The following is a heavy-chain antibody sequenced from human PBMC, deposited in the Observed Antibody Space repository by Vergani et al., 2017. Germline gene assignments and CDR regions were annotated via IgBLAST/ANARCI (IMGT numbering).Heavy chain of an antibody. V-gene: IGHV3-9*01. D-gene: IGHD1-7*01. CDR3: AKDDNWNLGSGIDY. CDR1: GFTFDDDA. CDR2: ISWNSGSI. Sequence: EVQLLESGGGLVQPGGSLRLSCAASGFTFDDDAMHWVRQAPGKGMEWVSGISWNSGSIGYADSVKGRFTISKDNARNSLYLQMNSLRAEDTALYYCAKDDNWNLGSGIDYWGQGTLVTVSS. J-gene: IGHJ4*02.